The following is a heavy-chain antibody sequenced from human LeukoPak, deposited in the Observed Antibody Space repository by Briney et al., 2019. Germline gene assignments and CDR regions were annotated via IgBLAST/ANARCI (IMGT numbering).Heavy chain of an antibody. Sequence: ASVKVSCKASGYTFTSYGISWVRQAPGQGLEWMGWISPYNGNTNYAQKFQGRVTMTRDTSISTAYMELSRLRSDDTAVYYCAREGIVGATCFDYWGQGTLVTVSS. CDR3: AREGIVGATCFDY. CDR1: GYTFTSYG. CDR2: ISPYNGNT. V-gene: IGHV1-18*01. D-gene: IGHD1-26*01. J-gene: IGHJ4*02.